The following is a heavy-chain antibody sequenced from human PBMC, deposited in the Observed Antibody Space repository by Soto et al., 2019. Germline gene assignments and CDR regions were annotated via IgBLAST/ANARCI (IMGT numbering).Heavy chain of an antibody. CDR1: GGTFSSYT. CDR2: IIPILGIA. CDR3: ARELVTYCGGDCYRPGFDY. V-gene: IGHV1-69*08. Sequence: QVQLVQSGAEVKKPGSSVKVSCKASGGTFSSYTISWVRQAPGQGLEWMGRIIPILGIANYAQKFQGRVTITADKSTCTAYMELSSLRSEDTAVYYCARELVTYCGGDCYRPGFDYWGQGTLVTVSS. J-gene: IGHJ4*02. D-gene: IGHD2-21*02.